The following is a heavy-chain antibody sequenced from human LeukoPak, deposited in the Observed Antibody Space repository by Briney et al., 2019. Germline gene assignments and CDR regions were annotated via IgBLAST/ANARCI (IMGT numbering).Heavy chain of an antibody. CDR2: MFYRGNT. CDR3: ARRVVVVEGSQDEF. J-gene: IGHJ6*04. CDR1: GDSISSNFYF. V-gene: IGHV4-39*01. Sequence: PSETLSLTCTVSGDSISSNFYFWGWIRQPPGKGLEWIGSMFYRGNTYYNPALNSRVTMSVDTSQRQFSLELTSVTAADTAVYYCARRVVVVEGSQDEFWGKGTAVTIFS. D-gene: IGHD2-21*01.